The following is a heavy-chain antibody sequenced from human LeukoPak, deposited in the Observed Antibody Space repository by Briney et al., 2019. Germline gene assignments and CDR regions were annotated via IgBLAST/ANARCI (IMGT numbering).Heavy chain of an antibody. Sequence: TGGSLRLSCAASGFTFSGFGIYWVRQAPGKGLEWDAVISSDGSNKYYADSVKGRFNISRDNSKNTLYLQMNSLRADDTAVYYCAKDQRRGYSYGFDYWGQGTLVTVSS. CDR2: ISSDGSNK. J-gene: IGHJ4*02. V-gene: IGHV3-30*18. CDR1: GFTFSGFG. D-gene: IGHD5-18*01. CDR3: AKDQRRGYSYGFDY.